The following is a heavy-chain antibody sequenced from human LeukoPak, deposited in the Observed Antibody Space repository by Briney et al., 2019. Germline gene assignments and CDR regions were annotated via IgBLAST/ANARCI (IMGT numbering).Heavy chain of an antibody. CDR3: ASNYYDSSGYYANAFDI. Sequence: PSETLSLTCTVSGGSISSHYWSWIRQPAGKGLEWIGRIYTSGSTNYNPSLKSRVTMSVDTSKNQFSLKLSSVTAADTAVYYCASNYYDSSGYYANAFDIWGQGTMVTVSS. CDR2: IYTSGST. V-gene: IGHV4-4*07. D-gene: IGHD3-22*01. CDR1: GGSISSHY. J-gene: IGHJ3*02.